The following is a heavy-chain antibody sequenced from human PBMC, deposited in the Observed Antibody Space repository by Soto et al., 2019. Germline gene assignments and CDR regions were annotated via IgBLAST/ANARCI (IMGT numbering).Heavy chain of an antibody. V-gene: IGHV3-7*01. CDR3: ARDDRYSGPFEY. J-gene: IGHJ4*01. D-gene: IGHD3-16*02. CDR2: VSSDGRDK. Sequence: EVQLEESGGGLVQPGGSLRLSCAASGFSFSSYWMSWVRQDPGKGPEWVAIVSSDGRDKTYADSVRCRFTISRYNADNSLFLQMNSLRADDTDVYYCARDDRYSGPFEYWGHGALVTVYS. CDR1: GFSFSSYW.